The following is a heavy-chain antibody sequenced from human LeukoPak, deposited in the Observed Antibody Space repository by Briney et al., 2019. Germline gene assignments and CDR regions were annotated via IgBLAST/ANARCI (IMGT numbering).Heavy chain of an antibody. CDR2: IISILGIA. D-gene: IGHD3-22*01. V-gene: IGHV1-69*10. CDR3: ESGPYESSGNTFDY. CDR1: GGTFSSYA. J-gene: IGHJ4*02. Sequence: ASVKLSCKASGGTFSSYAISWVRQAPGQGLEWMGGIISILGIANYAQKFQVRVTITADKSTSTAYMELSSLRAEDTAVYYCESGPYESSGNTFDYWGQGTLVTVSS.